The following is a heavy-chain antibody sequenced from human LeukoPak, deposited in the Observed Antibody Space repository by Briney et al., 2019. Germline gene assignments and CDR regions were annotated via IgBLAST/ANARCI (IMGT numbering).Heavy chain of an antibody. D-gene: IGHD2-2*02. J-gene: IGHJ5*02. CDR3: ARESGGYCSSTSCYSGNWFDP. CDR2: IYYSGST. Sequence: SETLSLTCTVSGGSISSYYWSWIRQPPGKGLEWIGYIYYSGSTNYNPSLKSRVTISVDTSKNQFSLKLSSVTAADTAVYYCARESGGYCSSTSCYSGNWFDPWGQGTLVTVSS. V-gene: IGHV4-59*01. CDR1: GGSISSYY.